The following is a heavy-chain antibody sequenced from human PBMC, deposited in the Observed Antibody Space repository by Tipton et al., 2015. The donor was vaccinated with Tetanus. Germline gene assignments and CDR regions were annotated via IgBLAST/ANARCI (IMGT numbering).Heavy chain of an antibody. CDR1: GDSISSYY. CDR3: ARAAGFLGLTHDF. J-gene: IGHJ4*02. D-gene: IGHD2/OR15-2a*01. V-gene: IGHV4-59*01. CDR2: INSGST. Sequence: TLSLTCTVSGDSISSYYWNWIRQSPVKGLEWIGYINSGSTHYNPSLKSRVTISVDTSKNQFSLKLTSVTTADTAVYFCARAAGFLGLTHDFWGRGTLVSVSS.